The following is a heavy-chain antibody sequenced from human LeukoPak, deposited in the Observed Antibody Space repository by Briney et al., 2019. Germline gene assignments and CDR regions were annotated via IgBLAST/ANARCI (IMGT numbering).Heavy chain of an antibody. J-gene: IGHJ4*02. CDR2: IHYDGARS. Sequence: GGSLRLSCAASGFTFSGYGMHWVRQAPGKGLEWVAYIHYDGARSYYADSVKGRFTISRDNSRNTLYLQMNSLRPEDTAVYYCAKAIWVAATSSWFCLDYWGQGTLVTVSS. CDR1: GFTFSGYG. D-gene: IGHD3-10*01. CDR3: AKAIWVAATSSWFCLDY. V-gene: IGHV3-30*02.